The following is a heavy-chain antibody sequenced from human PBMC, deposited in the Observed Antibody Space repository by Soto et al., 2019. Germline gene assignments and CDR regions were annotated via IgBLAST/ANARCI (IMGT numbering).Heavy chain of an antibody. D-gene: IGHD1-26*01. CDR1: GFTFSSYG. Sequence: QVPLVESGGGVVQPGRSLRLSCVASGFTFSSYGMHWVRQAPGKGLEWVAIISYDGSNTNYADSVKGRFTISRDNSKNTLYLRMNSLRAEDTSVYYCAKEGGLSGSYYISSSYYFDYWGQGTLVTVSS. V-gene: IGHV3-30*18. J-gene: IGHJ4*02. CDR2: ISYDGSNT. CDR3: AKEGGLSGSYYISSSYYFDY.